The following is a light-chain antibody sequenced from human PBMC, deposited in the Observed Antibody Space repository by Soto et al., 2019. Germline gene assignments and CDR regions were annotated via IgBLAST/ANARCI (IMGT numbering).Light chain of an antibody. CDR1: QSITGY. CDR3: QQRTKWPAT. V-gene: IGKV3-11*01. CDR2: DTF. Sequence: EVVLTQSPATLSLSPGERVTLSCRASQSITGYLAWSQHKRGQAPRLLIYDTFKRAIGIPARFSGSGSGTDLPLTISSLEPEDFATYVCQQRTKWPATFGRGTKVE. J-gene: IGKJ1*01.